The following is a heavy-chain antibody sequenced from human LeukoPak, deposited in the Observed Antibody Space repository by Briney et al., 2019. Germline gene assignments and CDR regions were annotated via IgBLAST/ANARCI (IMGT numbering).Heavy chain of an antibody. CDR1: GFTFSTYG. CDR2: ISYDGSTK. D-gene: IGHD3-16*01. V-gene: IGHV3-30*18. CDR3: AKDEGTRPSYGIDY. J-gene: IGHJ4*02. Sequence: PGGSLRLSCTASGFTFSTYGMHWVRQAPGKGLEGVTLISYDGSTKYYSSSVKGRFTISRDDPHNPLFLQMNRLRAEDTAVYYCAKDEGTRPSYGIDYWGQGPLVIVSS.